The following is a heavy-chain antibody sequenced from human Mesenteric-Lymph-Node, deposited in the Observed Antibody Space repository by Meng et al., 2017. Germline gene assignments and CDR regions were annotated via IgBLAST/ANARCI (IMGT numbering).Heavy chain of an antibody. CDR1: GGSVSSGSYD. D-gene: IGHD6-19*01. CDR2: IYYSGST. V-gene: IGHV4-61*01. Sequence: QAQVQKSDPGLVRPSTTPSPTFTVSGGSVSSGSYDWSWIPQPPGKGLEWIGYIYYSGSTNYNPSLKSRVTISVDTSKNQFSLKLSSVTAADTAVYYCARVGQWLPIDYWGQGTLVTVSS. J-gene: IGHJ4*02. CDR3: ARVGQWLPIDY.